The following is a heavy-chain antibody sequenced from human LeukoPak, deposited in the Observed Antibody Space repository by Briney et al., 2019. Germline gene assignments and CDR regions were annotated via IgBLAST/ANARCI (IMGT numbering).Heavy chain of an antibody. Sequence: GGSLRLSCAASGFTFSSYSMNWVRQAPGKGLEWVSSISSSSSYIYYADSVKGRFTISRDNAKNSLYLQMNSLRAEDTAVYYCASGSTGHSVIVDYWGQGTLVTVSS. J-gene: IGHJ4*02. CDR2: ISSSSSYI. CDR1: GFTFSSYS. CDR3: ASGSTGHSVIVDY. D-gene: IGHD3-9*01. V-gene: IGHV3-21*01.